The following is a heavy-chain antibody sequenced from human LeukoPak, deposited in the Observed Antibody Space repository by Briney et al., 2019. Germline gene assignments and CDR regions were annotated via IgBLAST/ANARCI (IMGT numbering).Heavy chain of an antibody. CDR3: ARVAAAGSAMLSGVLDP. D-gene: IGHD6-13*01. J-gene: IGHJ5*02. V-gene: IGHV1-18*01. CDR2: ISAYNGNT. Sequence: ASVKVSCKASGYTFTSYGISWVRQAPGQGLEWMGWISAYNGNTNYAQKLQGRVTMTTDTSTSTAYMELRSLRSDDTAVYYCARVAAAGSAMLSGVLDPWGQGTLVTVSS. CDR1: GYTFTSYG.